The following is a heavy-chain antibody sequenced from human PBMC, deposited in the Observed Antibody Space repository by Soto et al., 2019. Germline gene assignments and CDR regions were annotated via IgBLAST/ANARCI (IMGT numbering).Heavy chain of an antibody. CDR1: GVTFSSHA. Sequence: QVQLVQSGAEVKKPGSSVRVSCKASGVTFSSHAFNWVRQAPGQGLEWMGGIIPMFGTPNYAQKFQGRLTITAESGTSYMELRSLRAEDTAVFFCERDRDVGDGYSFGMCDLWGQGNRVTVSS. V-gene: IGHV1-69*01. CDR2: IIPMFGTP. J-gene: IGHJ5*02. CDR3: ERDRDVGDGYSFGMCDL. D-gene: IGHD5-18*01.